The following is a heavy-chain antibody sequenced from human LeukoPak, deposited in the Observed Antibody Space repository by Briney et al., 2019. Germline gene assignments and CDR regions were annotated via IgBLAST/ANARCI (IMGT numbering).Heavy chain of an antibody. Sequence: PGGSLRLSCGASGYTSSDYTMNWGRQAPGKGPEWISYISSGGSVMHYADSVKGRFTISRDNVENSLYLQMNSLRVEDTAVYYCTRDLEYWGQGVLVTVSS. J-gene: IGHJ4*02. V-gene: IGHV3-48*01. CDR3: TRDLEY. CDR2: ISSGGSVM. CDR1: GYTSSDYT.